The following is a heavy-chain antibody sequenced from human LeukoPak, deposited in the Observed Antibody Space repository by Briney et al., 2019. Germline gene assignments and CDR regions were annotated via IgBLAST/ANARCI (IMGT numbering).Heavy chain of an antibody. Sequence: GGSLRLSCAASGFIFSSYAMHWVRQAPGKGLEWVAFISSDGSNKYYADSVKGRFTISRDNSKNTLYLRMNSLGDEDTAVYYCDPHDSSSHFWGQGTLVTVSS. V-gene: IGHV3-30-3*01. CDR2: ISSDGSNK. J-gene: IGHJ4*02. CDR3: DPHDSSSHF. CDR1: GFIFSSYA. D-gene: IGHD6-6*01.